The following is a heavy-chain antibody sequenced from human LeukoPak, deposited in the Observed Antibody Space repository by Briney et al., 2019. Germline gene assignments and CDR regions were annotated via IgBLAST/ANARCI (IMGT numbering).Heavy chain of an antibody. J-gene: IGHJ4*02. CDR1: GYTFTDYY. V-gene: IGHV1-2*02. CDR3: ARGSERCSSTSCPNKPFDY. D-gene: IGHD2-2*01. Sequence: ASVKVSCKASGYTFTDYYMHWVRQAPGQGLEWMGWINPNSGGTKYEQKFQGRVTMTGDTSISTVYMELSRLRFDDTAVYYCARGSERCSSTSCPNKPFDYWGQGTLVTVSS. CDR2: INPNSGGT.